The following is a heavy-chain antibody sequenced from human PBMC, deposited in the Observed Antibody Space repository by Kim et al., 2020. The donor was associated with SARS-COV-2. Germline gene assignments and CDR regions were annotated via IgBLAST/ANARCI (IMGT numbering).Heavy chain of an antibody. Sequence: SETLSLTCTVSGGSISSSNYYWGWIRQSPGKGLEWIGNIYYSGSSYYNPSLKSRVTISVDTSKNQFSLKLSSVTAADTAVYYCARPGRRYDSNWFGPWGQGTLVTVSS. D-gene: IGHD3-16*01. V-gene: IGHV4-39*01. CDR3: ARPGRRYDSNWFGP. CDR2: IYYSGSS. J-gene: IGHJ5*02. CDR1: GGSISSSNYY.